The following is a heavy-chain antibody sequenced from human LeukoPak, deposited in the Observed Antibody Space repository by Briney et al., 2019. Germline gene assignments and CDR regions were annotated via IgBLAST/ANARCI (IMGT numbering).Heavy chain of an antibody. D-gene: IGHD2-2*01. CDR2: IGGSGGNT. J-gene: IGHJ6*02. CDR1: GVTFKNYA. CDR3: AKDSVVVPAAPYGMDV. V-gene: IGHV3-23*01. Sequence: GGSLRLSCADSGVTFKNYAMSWVRQAPGKGLEWVSTIGGSGGNTYYADSVKGRFTISRDNSRNTLYLQMNSLRAEDTAVYYCAKDSVVVPAAPYGMDVWGQGTTVTVSS.